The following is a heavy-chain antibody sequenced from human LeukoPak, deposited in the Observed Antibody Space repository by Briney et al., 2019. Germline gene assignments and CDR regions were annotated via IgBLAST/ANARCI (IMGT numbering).Heavy chain of an antibody. Sequence: GGSLRLSCAASVFTFSNSAMNWVRQAPGKGLEWVSTISSGGAGTYYADSVKGRFSISRDNSKNTLYLQMNSLRAEDTAVYYCAKSGGSGTYPNWFDSWGQGTLVTVSS. CDR3: AKSGGSGTYPNWFDS. CDR2: ISSGGAGT. V-gene: IGHV3-23*01. CDR1: VFTFSNSA. D-gene: IGHD3-10*01. J-gene: IGHJ5*01.